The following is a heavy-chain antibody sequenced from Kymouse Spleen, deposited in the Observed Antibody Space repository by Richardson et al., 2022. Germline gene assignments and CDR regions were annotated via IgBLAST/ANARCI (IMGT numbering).Heavy chain of an antibody. J-gene: IGHJ6*02. CDR1: GFTFSGSA. CDR2: IRSKANSYAT. D-gene: IGHD6-6*01. CDR3: TIIRPWYSSSSHYYYYGMDV. V-gene: IGHV3-73*02. Sequence: EVQLVESGGGLVQPGGSLKLSCAASGFTFSGSAMHWVRQASGKGLEWVGRIRSKANSYATAYAASVKGRFTISRDDSKNTAYLQMNSLKTEDTAVYYCTIIRPWYSSSSHYYYYGMDVWGQGTTVTVSS.